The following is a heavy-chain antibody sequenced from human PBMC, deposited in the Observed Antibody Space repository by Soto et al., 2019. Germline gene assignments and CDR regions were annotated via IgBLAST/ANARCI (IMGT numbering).Heavy chain of an antibody. CDR3: AKDVLPDGTIFGVWGMDV. Sequence: EVQLVESGGVVVQPGGSLRLSCAASGFTFDDYTMHWVRQAPGKGLEWVSLISWDGGSTYYADSVKGRFTISRDNSKNSLYLQMNSLRTEDTALYYCAKDVLPDGTIFGVWGMDVWGQGTTVTVSS. D-gene: IGHD3-3*01. J-gene: IGHJ6*02. CDR1: GFTFDDYT. CDR2: ISWDGGST. V-gene: IGHV3-43*01.